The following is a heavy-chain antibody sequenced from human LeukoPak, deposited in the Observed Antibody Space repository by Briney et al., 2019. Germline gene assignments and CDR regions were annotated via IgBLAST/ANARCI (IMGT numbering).Heavy chain of an antibody. J-gene: IGHJ5*02. D-gene: IGHD2-15*01. Sequence: GESLQISCQGSGYSFTNNWIGWVRQMPGKGLEWMGITYPGDSNTRYSPSSQGQVTISADKSISSAYLQWSSLKASDTAMYYCVRSPACSSGTCYPNWFDPWGQGTLVTVSS. V-gene: IGHV5-51*01. CDR2: TYPGDSNT. CDR3: VRSPACSSGTCYPNWFDP. CDR1: GYSFTNNW.